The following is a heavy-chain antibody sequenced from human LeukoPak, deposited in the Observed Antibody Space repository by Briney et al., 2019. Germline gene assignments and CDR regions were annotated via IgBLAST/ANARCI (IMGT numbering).Heavy chain of an antibody. D-gene: IGHD2-2*01. V-gene: IGHV4-34*01. Sequence: SETLSLTCAVSGGSFSGYYWSWIRQPPGKGLEWIGEINHSGSTNYNPSPKSRVTISVDTSKNQFSLKLSSVTAADTAVYYCARGLEDCSSTSCKLFDYWGQGTLVTVSP. J-gene: IGHJ4*02. CDR1: GGSFSGYY. CDR2: INHSGST. CDR3: ARGLEDCSSTSCKLFDY.